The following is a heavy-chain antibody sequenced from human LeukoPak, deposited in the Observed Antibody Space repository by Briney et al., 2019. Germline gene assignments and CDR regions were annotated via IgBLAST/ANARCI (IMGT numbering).Heavy chain of an antibody. CDR3: AREEVVPAAIGVGGIDY. V-gene: IGHV1-18*04. CDR2: ISAYNGNT. D-gene: IGHD2-2*02. CDR1: GYTFTGYY. J-gene: IGHJ4*02. Sequence: ASVKVSCKASGYTFTGYYMHWVRQAPGQGLEWMGWISAYNGNTNYAQKLQGRVTMTTDTSTSTAYMELRSLRSDDTAVYYCAREEVVPAAIGVGGIDYWGQGTLVTVSS.